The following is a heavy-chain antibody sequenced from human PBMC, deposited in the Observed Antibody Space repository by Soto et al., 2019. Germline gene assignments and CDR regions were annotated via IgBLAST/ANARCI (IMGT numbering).Heavy chain of an antibody. V-gene: IGHV3-64*01. CDR3: ARGYYYDSSGYAA. Sequence: GGSLRLSCAASGFTFSSYAMHWVRQAPGKGLEYVSAISSNGGSTYYANSVKGRFTISRDNSKNTLYLQMGSLRAEDMAVYYCARGYYYDSSGYAAWGQGTLVTVSS. J-gene: IGHJ5*02. D-gene: IGHD3-22*01. CDR1: GFTFSSYA. CDR2: ISSNGGST.